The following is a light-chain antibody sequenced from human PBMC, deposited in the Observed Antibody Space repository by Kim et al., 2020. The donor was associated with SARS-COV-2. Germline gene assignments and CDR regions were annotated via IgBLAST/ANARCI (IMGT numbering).Light chain of an antibody. CDR3: AAWDDSLNGYVV. J-gene: IGLJ2*01. V-gene: IGLV1-44*01. CDR2: SNN. Sequence: QRVTISCSGSSSNIGSNTVNWYRQLPGTAPKLLIYSNNQRPSGVPDRFSGSKSGTSASLAISGLQSEDEADYYCAAWDDSLNGYVVFGGGTQLTVL. CDR1: SSNIGSNT.